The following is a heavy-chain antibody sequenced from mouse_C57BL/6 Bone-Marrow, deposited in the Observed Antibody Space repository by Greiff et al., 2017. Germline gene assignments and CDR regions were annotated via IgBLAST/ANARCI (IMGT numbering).Heavy chain of an antibody. CDR1: GYTFTSYW. CDR2: IDPSDSYT. D-gene: IGHD6-1*01. CDR3: ARRAAEGENFDY. J-gene: IGHJ2*01. V-gene: IGHV1-59*01. Sequence: VQLQQPGAELVRPGTSVKLSCKASGYTFTSYWMHWVKQRPGQGLEWIGVIDPSDSYTNYNQKFKGKATLTVDTSSSTAYMQLSSLTSEDSAVYYCARRAAEGENFDYWGQGTTLTVSS.